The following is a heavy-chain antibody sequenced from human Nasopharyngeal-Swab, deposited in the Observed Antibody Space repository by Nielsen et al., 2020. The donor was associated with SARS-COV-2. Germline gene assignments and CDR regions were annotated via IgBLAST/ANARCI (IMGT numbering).Heavy chain of an antibody. Sequence: RQAPGQGLEWMGRINPNSGGTNYAQKFQGRVTMTRDTSISTAYMELSRLRSDDTAVYYCARLEWEPQYWGQGALVTVSS. V-gene: IGHV1-2*06. J-gene: IGHJ4*02. D-gene: IGHD1-26*01. CDR2: INPNSGGT. CDR3: ARLEWEPQY.